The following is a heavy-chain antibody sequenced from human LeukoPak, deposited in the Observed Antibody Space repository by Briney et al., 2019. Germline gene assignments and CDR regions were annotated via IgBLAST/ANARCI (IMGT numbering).Heavy chain of an antibody. Sequence: PGGSLRLSCAASGFTFSSYVMSWVRQAPGKGLEWVSAISGSGGSTYYADSVKGRFTISRDNSKNTLYLQMNSLRAEDTAVYYCAKGGYYYGSGSYHFDYWGQGTLVTVSS. D-gene: IGHD3-10*01. V-gene: IGHV3-23*01. J-gene: IGHJ4*02. CDR2: ISGSGGST. CDR1: GFTFSSYV. CDR3: AKGGYYYGSGSYHFDY.